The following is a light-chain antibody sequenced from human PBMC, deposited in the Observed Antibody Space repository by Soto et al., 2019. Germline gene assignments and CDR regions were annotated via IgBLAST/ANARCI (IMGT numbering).Light chain of an antibody. CDR1: QSVDSY. CDR3: QEYNNWRPIT. V-gene: IGKV3-11*01. CDR2: DAS. Sequence: EIVLTQSPATLSLSPGERATLSCRASQSVDSYLAWYQQKPGQAPRLLIYDASNRATGVPARFSGSGSGTDFTLTISSLEPEDFAVYYCQEYNNWRPITFGGGTKVEMK. J-gene: IGKJ4*01.